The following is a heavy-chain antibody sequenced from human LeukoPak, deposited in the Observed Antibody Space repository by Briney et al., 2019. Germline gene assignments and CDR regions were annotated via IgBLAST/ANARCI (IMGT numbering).Heavy chain of an antibody. Sequence: ASVKVSCKASGYTFTSYGISWVRQAPGQGLEWMGWISAYNGNTNYAQKLQGRVTMTTDTSTSTAYMELRSLRSDDTAVYYCARHYLPYVVGALTPWGQGTLVTVSS. CDR3: ARHYLPYVVGALTP. D-gene: IGHD1-26*01. CDR2: ISAYNGNT. V-gene: IGHV1-18*01. CDR1: GYTFTSYG. J-gene: IGHJ5*02.